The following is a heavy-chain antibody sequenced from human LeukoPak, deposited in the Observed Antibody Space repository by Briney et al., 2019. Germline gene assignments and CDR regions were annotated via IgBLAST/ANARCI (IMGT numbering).Heavy chain of an antibody. V-gene: IGHV4-34*01. CDR1: GGSLSGYY. J-gene: IGHJ4*02. D-gene: IGHD3-3*01. CDR3: ARGGDTIFGVVIRRPRYFDY. CDR2: INHSGST. Sequence: RSSETLSLTCAVYGGSLSGYYWSWIRQPPGKGLEWIGEINHSGSTNYNPSLKSRVTISVDTSKNQFSLKLSSVTAADTAVYYCARGGDTIFGVVIRRPRYFDYWGQGTLVTVSS.